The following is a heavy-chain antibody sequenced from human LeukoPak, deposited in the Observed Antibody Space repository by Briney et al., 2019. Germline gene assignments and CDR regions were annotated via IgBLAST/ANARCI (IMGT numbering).Heavy chain of an antibody. CDR1: GFTFSSYS. Sequence: GGSLRLSCAASGFTFSSYSMNWVRQAPGKGLEWVSYISSSSSTIYYADSVKGRFTISRDNSKNTLYLQMNSLRAEDTAVYYCAKEITPGIAVAGPWYWGQGTLVTVSS. J-gene: IGHJ4*02. V-gene: IGHV3-48*01. CDR2: ISSSSSTI. D-gene: IGHD6-19*01. CDR3: AKEITPGIAVAGPWY.